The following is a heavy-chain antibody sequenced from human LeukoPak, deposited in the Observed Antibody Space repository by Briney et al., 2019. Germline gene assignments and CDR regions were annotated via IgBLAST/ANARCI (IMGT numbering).Heavy chain of an antibody. Sequence: ASVKVSCKASGYTPTNYYIHWVRQAPGQGLEWVGLIDPSGGSTSYAQKFQGRVTMTRDMSTSTVYVDLSSLRSEDTAMYYCARGEEMGLTWFDYWGQGTLVTVSS. CDR1: GYTPTNYY. J-gene: IGHJ4*02. CDR2: IDPSGGST. D-gene: IGHD1-20*01. CDR3: ARGEEMGLTWFDY. V-gene: IGHV1-46*01.